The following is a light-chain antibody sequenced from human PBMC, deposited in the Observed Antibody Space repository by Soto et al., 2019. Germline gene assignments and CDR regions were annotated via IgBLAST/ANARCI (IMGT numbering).Light chain of an antibody. Sequence: DIQMTQSPSSLSASVGDRVTITCRASQSISIYLNWYQHKPGKAPKLLIYAASSLQSGVPSRFSGSGSGTDFTLTISTLQPEDFATYYCHQTFSTRSWTFGQGTKVEIK. CDR1: QSISIY. CDR3: HQTFSTRSWT. J-gene: IGKJ1*01. V-gene: IGKV1-39*01. CDR2: AAS.